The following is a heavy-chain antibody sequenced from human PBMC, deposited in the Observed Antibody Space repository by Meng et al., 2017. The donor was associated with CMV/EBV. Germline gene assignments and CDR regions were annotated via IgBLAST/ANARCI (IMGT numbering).Heavy chain of an antibody. Sequence: ASVQVSFKASGYTFTGYYMHWVRQAPGQGLEWMGWINPNSGGTNYAQKFQGRVTMTRDTSISTAYMELSRLRSDDTAVYYCARFVGYCSSTSCYPKRGLVDYWGQGALVTVSS. J-gene: IGHJ4*02. CDR3: ARFVGYCSSTSCYPKRGLVDY. CDR1: GYTFTGYY. D-gene: IGHD2-2*01. V-gene: IGHV1-2*02. CDR2: INPNSGGT.